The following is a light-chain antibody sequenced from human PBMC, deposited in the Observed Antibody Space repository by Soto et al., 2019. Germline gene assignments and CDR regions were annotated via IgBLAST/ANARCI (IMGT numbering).Light chain of an antibody. CDR2: DVS. J-gene: IGLJ3*02. CDR3: GSYTSNTVWV. Sequence: QSALTQPASVSGPPGQSITISCTGTSSDVGGYNYVSWYQQHPGKAPKLMIYDVSNRPSGVSNRFSGSKSVNTASLTISGLQAEDEADYYCGSYTSNTVWVFGGGTQLTVL. V-gene: IGLV2-14*01. CDR1: SSDVGGYNY.